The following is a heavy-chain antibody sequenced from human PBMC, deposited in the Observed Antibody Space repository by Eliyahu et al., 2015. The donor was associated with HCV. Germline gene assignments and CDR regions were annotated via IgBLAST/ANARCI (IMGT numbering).Heavy chain of an antibody. Sequence: HVQLVESGGGVVQPGRSLRLSCAASGFXFSSYGMHWVRQAPGKGLEWGAVISYDGSNKYYADSVKGRFTISRDNSKNTLYLQMNSLRAEDTAVYYCANSQSGVVVISSYWGQGTLVTVSS. CDR2: ISYDGSNK. V-gene: IGHV3-30*18. CDR3: ANSQSGVVVISSY. J-gene: IGHJ4*02. D-gene: IGHD3-22*01. CDR1: GFXFSSYG.